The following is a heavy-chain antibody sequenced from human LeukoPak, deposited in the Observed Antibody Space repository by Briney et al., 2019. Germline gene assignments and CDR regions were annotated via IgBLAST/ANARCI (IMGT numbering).Heavy chain of an antibody. CDR1: GGSISSGGYS. J-gene: IGHJ4*02. D-gene: IGHD6-13*01. CDR3: ARQESSSWHFDY. CDR2: IYHSGST. Sequence: PSQTLSLTCAVSGGSISSGGYSWSWIRQPPGKGLEWIGYIYHSGSTYYNPSLKSRVTISVDTSKNQFSLKLSSVTAADTAVYYCARQESSSWHFDYWGQGTLVTVSS. V-gene: IGHV4-30-2*01.